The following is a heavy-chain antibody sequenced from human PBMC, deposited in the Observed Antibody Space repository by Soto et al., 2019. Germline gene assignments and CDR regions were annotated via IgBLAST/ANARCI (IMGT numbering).Heavy chain of an antibody. J-gene: IGHJ4*02. V-gene: IGHV2-5*02. CDR3: AHKGPEDWPLDY. CDR1: VFSLSTSGVG. D-gene: IGHD3-9*01. Sequence: QITLKESGPTLVRPTQTLTLTCAFSVFSLSTSGVGVGWIRQPPGKALEWLAVIYWDDSKHYSPSLRSRLTITKDTSKNQVVRTMTNMDPMDTGTYYCAHKGPEDWPLDYWGQGTLVTVSS. CDR2: IYWDDSK.